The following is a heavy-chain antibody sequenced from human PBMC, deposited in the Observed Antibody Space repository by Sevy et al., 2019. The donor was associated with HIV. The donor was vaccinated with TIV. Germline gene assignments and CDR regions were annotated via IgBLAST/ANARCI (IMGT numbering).Heavy chain of an antibody. V-gene: IGHV3-13*01. D-gene: IGHD1-1*01. CDR1: GFTFSSYD. CDR3: ARGTQGLDAFDI. CDR2: IGTAGDT. Sequence: GGSLRISCAASGFTFSSYDMHWVRQATGKGLEWVSAIGTAGDTYYPGSVKGRFTISRENAKYSLYLQMNSLRAGDTVVYYCARGTQGLDAFDIWGQGTMLTVSS. J-gene: IGHJ3*02.